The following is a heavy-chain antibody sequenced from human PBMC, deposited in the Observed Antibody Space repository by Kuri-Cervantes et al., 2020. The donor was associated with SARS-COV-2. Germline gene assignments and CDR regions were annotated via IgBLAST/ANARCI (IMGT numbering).Heavy chain of an antibody. D-gene: IGHD6-6*01. CDR3: ASIAARPYFDY. CDR1: GGSISSSYY. V-gene: IGHV4-39*01. CDR2: IYYSGST. Sequence: SETLSLTCTVSGGSISSSYYWGWIRQPPGKGLEWIGSIYYSGSTYYNPSLKSRVTISVDTSKNQFSLKLSSVTAAGTAVYYCASIAARPYFDYWGQGTLVTVSS. J-gene: IGHJ4*02.